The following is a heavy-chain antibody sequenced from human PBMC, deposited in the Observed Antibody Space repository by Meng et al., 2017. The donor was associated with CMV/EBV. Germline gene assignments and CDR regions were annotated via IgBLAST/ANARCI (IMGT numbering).Heavy chain of an antibody. Sequence: GESLKISCAASGFTFSSYSMNWVRQVPGKGLEWVSSISSSSSYIYYADSVKGRFTISRDNAKNSLYLQMNSLRAEDTAVYYCARDLKRSSTSCYYGMDVWGQGTTVTVSS. V-gene: IGHV3-21*01. CDR1: GFTFSSYS. D-gene: IGHD2-2*01. CDR3: ARDLKRSSTSCYYGMDV. J-gene: IGHJ6*02. CDR2: ISSSSSYI.